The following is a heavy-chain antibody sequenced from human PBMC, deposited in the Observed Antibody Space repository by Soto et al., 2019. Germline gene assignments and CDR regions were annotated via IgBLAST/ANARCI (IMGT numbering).Heavy chain of an antibody. CDR3: ATFLLNYYDSSGYYYDYFDY. CDR2: INHSGST. Sequence: TSETLSLTCAVYGGSFSGYYWSWIRQPPGKGLEWIGEINHSGSTNYNPSLKSRVTISVDTSKNQFSLKLSSVTAADTAVYYCATFLLNYYDSSGYYYDYFDYWGQGTLVTVSS. CDR1: GGSFSGYY. J-gene: IGHJ4*02. D-gene: IGHD3-22*01. V-gene: IGHV4-34*01.